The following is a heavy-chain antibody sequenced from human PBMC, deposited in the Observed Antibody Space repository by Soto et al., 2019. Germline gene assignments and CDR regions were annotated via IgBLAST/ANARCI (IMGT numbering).Heavy chain of an antibody. J-gene: IGHJ4*02. CDR2: ISSSSSYI. CDR3: ARSHSSGWPFDY. Sequence: PGGSLRLSCAASGFTFSTYSMNWVRQAPWKGLEWVSSISSSSSYIYYADSVKGRFTISRDNAKKSLYPQMNSLRGEDTAVYYCARSHSSGWPFDYWGQGTLVTVSS. CDR1: GFTFSTYS. V-gene: IGHV3-21*01. D-gene: IGHD6-19*01.